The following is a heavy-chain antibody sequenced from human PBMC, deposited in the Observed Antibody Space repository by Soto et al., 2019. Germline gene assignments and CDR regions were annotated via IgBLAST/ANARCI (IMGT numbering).Heavy chain of an antibody. CDR2: INPNSGST. D-gene: IGHD3-3*01. CDR1: GYTFTTYY. CDR3: AREDFGVIHGNMDV. J-gene: IGHJ6*02. Sequence: ASVKVSCKASGYTFTTYYMHGVRQSPGQGLEWMGIINPNSGSTTYAQKFQGRVTMTRDTSTSTVYMELSSLRSEDTAVYYCAREDFGVIHGNMDVWGQGTTVTVSS. V-gene: IGHV1-46*01.